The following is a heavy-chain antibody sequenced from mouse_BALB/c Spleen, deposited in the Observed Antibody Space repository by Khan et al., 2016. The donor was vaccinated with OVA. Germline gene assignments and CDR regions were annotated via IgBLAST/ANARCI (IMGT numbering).Heavy chain of an antibody. D-gene: IGHD2-3*01. CDR3: ARQPGYYEGSAMDY. Sequence: EVHLVESGGDLVKPGGSLKLSCAASGFTFSSYGMSWVRQTPDKRLEWVAAISSGGSYTYYPDSLKGRFTISRDNAKNTLYLQMSSLKSEDTAMYDCARQPGYYEGSAMDYWGQGTSVTVSS. J-gene: IGHJ4*01. V-gene: IGHV5-6*01. CDR1: GFTFSSYG. CDR2: ISSGGSYT.